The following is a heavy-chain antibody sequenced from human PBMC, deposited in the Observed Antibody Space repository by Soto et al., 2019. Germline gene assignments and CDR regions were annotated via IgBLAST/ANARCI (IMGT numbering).Heavy chain of an antibody. CDR2: IYWDDDK. CDR3: APRHAQRQLVSEWFDP. Sequence: QITLKESGPTLVKPTQTVTLTGTFSGFSLSTSGGGVGWIRQPPGKALEWLALIYWDDDKRYSPSLKNRLTITKDPSKSHVVPTMTNRDPLDTATHYRAPRHAQRQLVSEWFDPSGQGTLVTVSS. V-gene: IGHV2-5*02. J-gene: IGHJ5*02. D-gene: IGHD6-13*01. CDR1: GFSLSTSGGG.